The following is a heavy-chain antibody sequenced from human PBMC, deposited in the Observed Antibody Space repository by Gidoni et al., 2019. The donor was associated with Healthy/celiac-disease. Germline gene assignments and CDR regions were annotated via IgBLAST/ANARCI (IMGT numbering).Heavy chain of an antibody. CDR1: GGSISSGGYY. D-gene: IGHD3-10*01. J-gene: IGHJ4*02. CDR3: ARDYKALGGFAY. V-gene: IGHV4-31*03. CDR2: IYYSGST. Sequence: QVQLQASGPGLVKPSQTLSLTCTVTGGSISSGGYYWSWIRQHPGKGLEWIGYIYYSGSTYYNPSLKSRVTISVDTSKNQFSLKLSSVTAADTAVYYCARDYKALGGFAYWGQGTLVTVSS.